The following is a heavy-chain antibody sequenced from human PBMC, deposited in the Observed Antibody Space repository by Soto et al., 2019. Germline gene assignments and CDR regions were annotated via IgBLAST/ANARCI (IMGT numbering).Heavy chain of an antibody. J-gene: IGHJ3*02. V-gene: IGHV1-46*01. D-gene: IGHD3-22*01. Sequence: ASLKVSCQASVYTFTRYYMQWVRQATGQGLEWMGIINPSGGSTSYAQKFQGRVTMTRDTSTSTVYMELSSLRSEDTAVYYCARERDSSHSHAFDIWGQGTMVNVS. CDR3: ARERDSSHSHAFDI. CDR1: VYTFTRYY. CDR2: INPSGGST.